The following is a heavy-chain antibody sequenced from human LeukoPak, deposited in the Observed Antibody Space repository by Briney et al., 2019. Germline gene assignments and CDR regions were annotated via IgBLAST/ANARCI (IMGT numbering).Heavy chain of an antibody. D-gene: IGHD3-22*01. CDR2: IKHDGSVK. Sequence: PGGSLRLSCAASGFTFTNSWMSWVRQAPGKGLEWLANIKHDGSVKNYVDSVKGRFTISRDNAENSVYLQMNSLRAEDTAVYYCARDLGSGSSGYDLWGQGTLVTVSS. CDR3: ARDLGSGSSGYDL. CDR1: GFTFTNSW. V-gene: IGHV3-7*01. J-gene: IGHJ4*02.